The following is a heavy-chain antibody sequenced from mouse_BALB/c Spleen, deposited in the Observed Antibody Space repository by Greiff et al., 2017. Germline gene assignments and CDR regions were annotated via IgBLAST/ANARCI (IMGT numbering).Heavy chain of an antibody. V-gene: IGHV5-9-4*01. CDR1: GFTFSSYA. Sequence: EVQVVESGGGLVKPGGSLKLSCAASGFTFSSYAMSWVRQSPEKRLEWVAEISSGGSYTYYPDTVTGRFTISRDNAKNTLYLEMSSLRSEDTAMYYCARPFAYWGQGTLVTVSA. CDR2: ISSGGSYT. J-gene: IGHJ3*01. CDR3: ARPFAY.